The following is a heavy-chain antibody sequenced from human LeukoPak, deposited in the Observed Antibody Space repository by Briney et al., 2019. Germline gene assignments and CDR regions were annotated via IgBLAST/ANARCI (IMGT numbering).Heavy chain of an antibody. D-gene: IGHD4-23*01. J-gene: IGHJ4*02. CDR1: GGSISSYY. Sequence: SETLSLTCTVSGGSISSYYWSWIRQPPGKGLEWIGYIYYTGSTNYNASLKSRVTISIDTSKNQFSLNLNSVTAADTAVYYCARGGTEVNLSFWGQGTLVTVSS. V-gene: IGHV4-59*01. CDR2: IYYTGST. CDR3: ARGGTEVNLSF.